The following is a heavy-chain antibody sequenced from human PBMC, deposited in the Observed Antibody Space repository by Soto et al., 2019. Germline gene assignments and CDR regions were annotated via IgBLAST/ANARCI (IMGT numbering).Heavy chain of an antibody. D-gene: IGHD6-19*01. CDR1: GYTFTSNG. J-gene: IGHJ5*02. V-gene: IGHV1-3*05. CDR3: AGGSSGGWFDP. CDR2: INAGNGNT. Sequence: QVQLVQSGAEEKKPGASVKVSCKASGYTFTSNGVHWVRQAPGQRLEWMGWINAGNGNTENSQKFQGRVTITRDTSASTGYMEMSSLRSEDTAVYYCAGGSSGGWFDPWGQGTLVTVSS.